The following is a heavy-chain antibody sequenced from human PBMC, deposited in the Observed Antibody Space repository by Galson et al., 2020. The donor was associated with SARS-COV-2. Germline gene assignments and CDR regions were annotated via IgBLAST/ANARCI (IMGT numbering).Heavy chain of an antibody. D-gene: IGHD2-8*01. J-gene: IGHJ4*01. CDR2: SKRHDEK. CDR3: ARIKPCMAGLREGYYFDY. CDR1: GLSLSTSGRC. V-gene: IGHV2-70*11. Sequence: ESGPTQVKHTKTLTLPCTLSGLSLSTSGRCVSWIREPPGKALERHARSKRHDEKYYSTSLKTRLTVSMDTSKNQVVLTMTNMHPVDTATYYCARIKPCMAGLREGYYFDYWGHGTLVTVSS.